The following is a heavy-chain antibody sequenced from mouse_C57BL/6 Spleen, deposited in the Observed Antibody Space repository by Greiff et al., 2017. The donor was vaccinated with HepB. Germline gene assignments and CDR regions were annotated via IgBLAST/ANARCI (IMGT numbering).Heavy chain of an antibody. J-gene: IGHJ3*01. CDR2: IDPETGGT. CDR3: TRGPSYYGSSGGFAY. Sequence: LVESGAELVRPGASVTLSCKASGYTFTDYEMHWVKQTPVHGLEWIGAIDPETGGTAYNQKFKGKAILTADKSSSTAYMELRSLTSEDSAVYYCTRGPSYYGSSGGFAYWGQGTLVTVSA. D-gene: IGHD1-1*01. V-gene: IGHV1-15*01. CDR1: GYTFTDYE.